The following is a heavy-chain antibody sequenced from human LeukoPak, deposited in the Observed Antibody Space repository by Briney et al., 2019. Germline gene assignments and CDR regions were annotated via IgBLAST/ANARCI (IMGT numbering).Heavy chain of an antibody. V-gene: IGHV1-8*01. CDR3: ARGSLYCSSTSCYLEYFDY. CDR1: GYTFTTYD. Sequence: ASVKVSCKASGYTFTTYDINWVRQVTGQGLEWMGWMNPNSGNTGYAQKFQGRVTMTRNTSISTAYMELSSLRSEDTAVYYCARGSLYCSSTSCYLEYFDYWGQGTLVTVSS. J-gene: IGHJ4*02. D-gene: IGHD2-2*01. CDR2: MNPNSGNT.